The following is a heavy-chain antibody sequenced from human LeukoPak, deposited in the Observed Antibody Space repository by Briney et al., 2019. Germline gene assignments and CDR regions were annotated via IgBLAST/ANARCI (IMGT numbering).Heavy chain of an antibody. CDR1: GFTFSSYA. V-gene: IGHV3-30-3*01. CDR3: ARITDDAFDI. J-gene: IGHJ3*02. D-gene: IGHD1-14*01. CDR2: ISYDGSNK. Sequence: GGSLRLSCAASGFTFSSYAMSWVRQAPGKGLEWVAVISYDGSNKYYADSVKGRFTISRDNSKNTLYLQMNSLRAEDTAVYYCARITDDAFDIWGQGTMVTVSS.